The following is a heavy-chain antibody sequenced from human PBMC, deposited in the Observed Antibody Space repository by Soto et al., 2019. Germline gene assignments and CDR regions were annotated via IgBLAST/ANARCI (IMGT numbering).Heavy chain of an antibody. J-gene: IGHJ5*02. CDR3: AKVYYDSSGYYWFDP. V-gene: IGHV1-24*01. CDR2: FDPEDGET. D-gene: IGHD3-22*01. CDR1: GYTLTELS. Sequence: ASVKVSCKVSGYTLTELSMHWVRQAPGKGLEWMGGFDPEDGETIYAQKFQGRVTMTEDTSTDTAYMELSSLRSEDTAVYYCAKVYYDSSGYYWFDPWGQGTLVTVSS.